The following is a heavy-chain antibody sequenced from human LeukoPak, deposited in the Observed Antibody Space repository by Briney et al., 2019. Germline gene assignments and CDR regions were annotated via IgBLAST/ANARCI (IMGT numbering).Heavy chain of an antibody. Sequence: SQTLSLTCTVFGGSISSGDYYWSWIRQPPGKGLEWIGYISYSGSTYYNPSLESRVTISVGMSKNQLSMKLYSVTAADTVVYYCAREESGYVDSWGQGAPATVSS. CDR2: ISYSGST. D-gene: IGHD5-12*01. V-gene: IGHV4-30-4*08. J-gene: IGHJ4*02. CDR1: GGSISSGDYY. CDR3: AREESGYVDS.